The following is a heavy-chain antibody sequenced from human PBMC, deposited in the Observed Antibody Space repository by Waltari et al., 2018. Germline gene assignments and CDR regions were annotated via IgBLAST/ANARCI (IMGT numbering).Heavy chain of an antibody. J-gene: IGHJ4*02. CDR1: GFTFSSDS. CDR2: ISSSSSYI. Sequence: EVQLVESGGGLVKPGGSLRLSCAASGFTFSSDSMNWVRQAPGKGLEWVSSISSSSSYIYYADSVKGRFTISRDNAKNSLYLQMNSLRAEDTAVYYCASGYSSSWYVFDYWGQGTLVTVSS. D-gene: IGHD6-13*01. V-gene: IGHV3-21*01. CDR3: ASGYSSSWYVFDY.